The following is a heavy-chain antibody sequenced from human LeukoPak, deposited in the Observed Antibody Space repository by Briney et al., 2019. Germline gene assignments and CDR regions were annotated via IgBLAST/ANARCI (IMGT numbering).Heavy chain of an antibody. CDR1: GFTFSSYG. CDR3: AKENYYDSSGIDY. D-gene: IGHD3-22*01. J-gene: IGHJ4*02. CDR2: IRYDGSNK. V-gene: IGHV3-30*02. Sequence: GGSLRLSCAASGFTFSSYGMHWVRQAPGKGLEWVAFIRYDGSNKYYADSVKGRFTISRDNSKNTLYLQMNSLRAEDTAVYYCAKENYYDSSGIDYWGQGTLVTVSS.